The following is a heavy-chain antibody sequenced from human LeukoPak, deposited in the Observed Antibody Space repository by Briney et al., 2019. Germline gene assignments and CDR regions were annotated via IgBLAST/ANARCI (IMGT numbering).Heavy chain of an antibody. V-gene: IGHV1-2*02. CDR2: INPNSGGT. D-gene: IGHD2-2*01. CDR1: GYTFTVYY. Sequence: ASVKVSCKASGYTFTVYYMNWVRQAPGQGLEWMGWINPNSGGTNYAQKFQGRVTMTRDTSISTAYMELSRLRYDDTAVYYCTRVRVPAEHPNDAFDIWGQGTMVTVSS. CDR3: TRVRVPAEHPNDAFDI. J-gene: IGHJ3*02.